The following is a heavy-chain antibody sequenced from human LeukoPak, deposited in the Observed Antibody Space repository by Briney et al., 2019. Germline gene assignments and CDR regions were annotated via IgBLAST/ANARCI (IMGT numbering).Heavy chain of an antibody. J-gene: IGHJ4*02. D-gene: IGHD4-17*01. CDR3: AKAKNFPYGDYEY. Sequence: PGGSLRLSCAASGFTFDDYTMHWVRQAPGKGLEWVSLISWDGSSTYYADSVKGRFTISRDNSKNTLYLQMNSLRAEDTAVYYCAKAKNFPYGDYEYWGQGTLVTVSS. CDR1: GFTFDDYT. V-gene: IGHV3-43*01. CDR2: ISWDGSST.